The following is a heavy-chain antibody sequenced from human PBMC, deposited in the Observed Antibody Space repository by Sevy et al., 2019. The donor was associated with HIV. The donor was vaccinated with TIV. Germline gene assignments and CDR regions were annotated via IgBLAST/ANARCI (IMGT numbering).Heavy chain of an antibody. J-gene: IGHJ4*02. CDR1: GFTFSSSA. CDR2: ITSNGGST. V-gene: IGHV3-23*01. D-gene: IGHD3-10*02. CDR3: TKESLRGTYIRGDFDH. Sequence: GGSLRLSCAASGFTFSSSAMTWVRQAPGKGLEWVSAITSNGGSTFYADSVKGRFTIYRDNSKSLLFLQMNSLTPNDTAVYFCTKESLRGTYIRGDFDHWGQGTLVTVSS.